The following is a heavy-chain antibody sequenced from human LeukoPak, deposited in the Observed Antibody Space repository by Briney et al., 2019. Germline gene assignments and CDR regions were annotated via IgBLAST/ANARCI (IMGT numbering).Heavy chain of an antibody. D-gene: IGHD6-13*01. CDR3: ARDNWGSHTDPAAGFDY. CDR2: INPSGGST. J-gene: IGHJ4*02. V-gene: IGHV1-46*01. CDR1: GYTFIGYY. Sequence: ASVKVSCKASGYTFIGYYMHWVRQAPGQGLEWMGIINPSGGSTSYAQKFQGRVTMTRDTSTSTVYMELSSLRSEDTAVYYCARDNWGSHTDPAAGFDYWGQGTLVTVSS.